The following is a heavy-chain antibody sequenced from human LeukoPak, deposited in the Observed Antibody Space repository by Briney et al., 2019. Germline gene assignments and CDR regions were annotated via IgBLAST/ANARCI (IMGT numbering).Heavy chain of an antibody. J-gene: IGHJ3*02. CDR1: GVTFRSYG. V-gene: IGHV3-30*03. CDR2: ISSDGNDK. CDR3: ASYCSSTSCYGAFDI. Sequence: GGSLRLSCAVSGVTFRSYGMHWVRQAPGKGLEWVALISSDGNDKLYGDSVRGRFTISRDNAKNSLYLQMNSLRAEDTAVYYCASYCSSTSCYGAFDIWGQGTMVTVSS. D-gene: IGHD2-2*01.